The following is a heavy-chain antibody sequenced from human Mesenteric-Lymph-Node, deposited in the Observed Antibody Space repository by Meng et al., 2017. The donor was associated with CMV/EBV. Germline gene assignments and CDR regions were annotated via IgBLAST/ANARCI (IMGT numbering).Heavy chain of an antibody. J-gene: IGHJ4*02. D-gene: IGHD4-11*01. Sequence: ASVKVSCKASGYTFTGYYMHWVRQAPGQGLEWMGWINPNSGGTNYAQKFQGRVTMTRDTSISTAYMELSRLRSDDTAVYYCARLRTVTSYRWFDYWAREPWSPSPQ. V-gene: IGHV1-2*02. CDR3: ARLRTVTSYRWFDY. CDR2: INPNSGGT. CDR1: GYTFTGYY.